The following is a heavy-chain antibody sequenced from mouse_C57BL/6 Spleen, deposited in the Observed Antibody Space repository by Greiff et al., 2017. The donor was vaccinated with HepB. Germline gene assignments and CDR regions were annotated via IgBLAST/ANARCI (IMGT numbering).Heavy chain of an antibody. D-gene: IGHD2-4*01. CDR3: ARALDYDRGFAY. Sequence: DVQLQESGPGLVKPSQSLSLTCSVTGYSITSGYYWNWIRQFPGNKLEWMGYISYDGSNNYNPSLKNRISITRDTSKNQFFLKLNSVTTEDTATYYCARALDYDRGFAYWGQGTLVTVSA. J-gene: IGHJ3*01. V-gene: IGHV3-6*01. CDR2: ISYDGSN. CDR1: GYSITSGYY.